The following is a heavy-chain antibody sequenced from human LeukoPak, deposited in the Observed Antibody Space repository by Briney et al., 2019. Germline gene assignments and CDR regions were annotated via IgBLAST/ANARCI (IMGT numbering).Heavy chain of an antibody. Sequence: PGGSLRLSCAASGFTFSSYGMHWVRQAPGKGLEWVAVIWYDGSNKYYADSVKGRFTISRDNSKNTLYLQMNSLRAEDTAVYYCARGCAGSTCSTRHFDYWGQGTLVTVSS. CDR1: GFTFSSYG. CDR3: ARGCAGSTCSTRHFDY. D-gene: IGHD2-2*02. J-gene: IGHJ4*02. V-gene: IGHV3-33*01. CDR2: IWYDGSNK.